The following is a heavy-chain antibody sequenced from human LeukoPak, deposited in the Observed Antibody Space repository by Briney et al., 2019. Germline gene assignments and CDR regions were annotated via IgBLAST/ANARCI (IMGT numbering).Heavy chain of an antibody. Sequence: ASVKVSCKASGYTFTSYDINWVRQATGQGLEWMGWMNPNSGNTGYAQKFQGRVTMTRNTSISTAYMELSSLRSEDTAVYYCARGLNRKCSGGSCCYFDYWGQGTLVTVSS. CDR3: ARGLNRKCSGGSCCYFDY. J-gene: IGHJ4*02. D-gene: IGHD2-15*01. CDR1: GYTFTSYD. V-gene: IGHV1-8*01. CDR2: MNPNSGNT.